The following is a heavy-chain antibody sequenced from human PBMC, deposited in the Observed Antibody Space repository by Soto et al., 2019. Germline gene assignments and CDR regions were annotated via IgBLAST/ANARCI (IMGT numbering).Heavy chain of an antibody. CDR2: IITIFGTA. CDR3: ARVLEPHDNWFDP. J-gene: IGHJ5*02. CDR1: GGTFSSYA. Sequence: SVKVSCKASGGTFSSYAISWVRQAPGQGLEWKGGIITIFGTANYAQKFQGRVTITADESTSTAYMELSSLRSEDTAVYYCARVLEPHDNWFDPWGQGTLVTVSS. V-gene: IGHV1-69*13. D-gene: IGHD1-1*01.